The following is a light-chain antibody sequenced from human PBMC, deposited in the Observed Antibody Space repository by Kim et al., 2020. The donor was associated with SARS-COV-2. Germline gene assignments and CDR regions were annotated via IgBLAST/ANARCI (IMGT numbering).Light chain of an antibody. Sequence: ATINCKSSQSVLYSSNNKNYLAWYQQKPGQPHKLLIYWASTRESGVPDRYSGSGSGKDFPLTISSLQAEDVAVYYCQQYYSTPRTFGQGTKVDIK. CDR1: QSVLYSSNNKNY. CDR2: WAS. V-gene: IGKV4-1*01. CDR3: QQYYSTPRT. J-gene: IGKJ1*01.